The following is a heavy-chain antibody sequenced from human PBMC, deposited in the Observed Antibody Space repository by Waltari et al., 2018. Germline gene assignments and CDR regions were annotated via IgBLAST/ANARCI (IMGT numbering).Heavy chain of an antibody. CDR1: GGTFSSSA. CDR2: IIPIFGTA. CDR3: ARAYLAVAGTGARFDP. D-gene: IGHD6-19*01. J-gene: IGHJ5*02. Sequence: VQLVQSGAEVKKPGSSGTVSCKASGGTFSSSAISWVRPAPGQGLEWMGGIIPIFGTANYAQKFQGRVTITADESASTAYMELSSLRSEDTAVYYCARAYLAVAGTGARFDPWGQGTLVTVSS. V-gene: IGHV1-69*01.